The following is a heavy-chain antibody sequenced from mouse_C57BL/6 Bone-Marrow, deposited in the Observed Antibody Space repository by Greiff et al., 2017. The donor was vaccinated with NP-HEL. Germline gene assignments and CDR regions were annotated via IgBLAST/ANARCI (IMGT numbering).Heavy chain of an antibody. J-gene: IGHJ4*01. V-gene: IGHV1-64*01. Sequence: QVQLQQPGAELVKPGASVKLSCKASGYTFTSYWMHWVKQRPGQGLEWIGMIHPNSGSTNYNEKFKSKATLTVDKSSSTAYMQLSSLTSEDSAVYYCAREVCRQLRLRGAMDDWGQATSVTASS. CDR1: GYTFTSYW. CDR2: IHPNSGST. CDR3: AREVCRQLRLRGAMDD. D-gene: IGHD3-2*02.